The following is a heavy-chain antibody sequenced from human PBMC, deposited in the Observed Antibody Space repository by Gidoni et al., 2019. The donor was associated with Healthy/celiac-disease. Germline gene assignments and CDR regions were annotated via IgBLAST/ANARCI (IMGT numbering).Heavy chain of an antibody. D-gene: IGHD6-13*01. J-gene: IGHJ3*02. Sequence: EVQLVESGGGLVKPGGSLRLSCAASGFTFSSYSMNWVRQAPGKGLEWVSSISSSSSYIYYADSVKGRFTISRDNAKNSLYLQMNSLRAEDTAVYYCARDHKAGGAFDIWGQGTMVTVSS. CDR3: ARDHKAGGAFDI. CDR1: GFTFSSYS. CDR2: ISSSSSYI. V-gene: IGHV3-21*01.